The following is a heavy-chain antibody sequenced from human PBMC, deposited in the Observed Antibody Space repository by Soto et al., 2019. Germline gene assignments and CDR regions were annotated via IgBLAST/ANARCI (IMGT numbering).Heavy chain of an antibody. CDR3: ARGVGSGSYYNQYNWFDP. CDR1: GYAFTDYG. V-gene: IGHV1-18*01. D-gene: IGHD3-10*01. Sequence: GASVKGSCKASGYAFTDYGLSXARQAPGQGLEWMGWINVYNGNTKYAQKVQGRDTMTTDTSTSTAYMELRSLRSDDTAVYYCARGVGSGSYYNQYNWFDPWGQGTLVTVSS. J-gene: IGHJ5*02. CDR2: INVYNGNT.